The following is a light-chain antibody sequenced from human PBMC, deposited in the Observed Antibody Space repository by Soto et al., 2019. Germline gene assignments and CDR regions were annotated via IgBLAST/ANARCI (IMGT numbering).Light chain of an antibody. CDR3: QKYNNSPPAT. CDR1: QSVSSN. CDR2: GAY. J-gene: IGKJ4*01. V-gene: IGKV3-15*01. Sequence: EIVMTQSPATLSVSPGERATLSCRASQSVSSNLAWYQQKPGQAPRLLIYGAYTRATGIPPRFGGSGSGTKFTLTISSLHSEDFAVYYYQKYNNSPPATFGGGTKVEIK.